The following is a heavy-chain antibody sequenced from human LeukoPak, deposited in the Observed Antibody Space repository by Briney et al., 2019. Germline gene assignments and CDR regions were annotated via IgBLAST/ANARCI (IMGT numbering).Heavy chain of an antibody. V-gene: IGHV1-18*04. J-gene: IGHJ4*02. CDR2: ISAYNGNT. CDR3: ARDKGIQLWSLDY. D-gene: IGHD5-18*01. Sequence: ASVTVSCTASGYTFTMYGISWVRQASGQGLEWMGWISAYNGNTNYAQKLQGRVTMTTDTSTSTAYMELRSLRSDDTAVYYCARDKGIQLWSLDYWGQGTLVTVSS. CDR1: GYTFTMYG.